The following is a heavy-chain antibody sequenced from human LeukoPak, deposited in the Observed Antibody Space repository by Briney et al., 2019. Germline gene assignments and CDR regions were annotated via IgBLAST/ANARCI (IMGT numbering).Heavy chain of an antibody. D-gene: IGHD4-23*01. Sequence: PGGSLRLSCAASGFTFDDYAMHWVRQAPGKGLEWVSLISWDGGGTYYADSVKGRFTISRDNSKNSLYLQMNSLRAEDTALYYCAKDSLSYYGGNDRHFDYWGQGTLVTVSS. V-gene: IGHV3-43D*03. CDR1: GFTFDDYA. CDR2: ISWDGGGT. J-gene: IGHJ4*02. CDR3: AKDSLSYYGGNDRHFDY.